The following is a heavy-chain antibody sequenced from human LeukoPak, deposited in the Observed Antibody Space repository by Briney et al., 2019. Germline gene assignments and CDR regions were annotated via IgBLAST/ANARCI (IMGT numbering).Heavy chain of an antibody. Sequence: SVKVSCKASGGTFSSYAISWVRQAPGQGLEWMGGIIPIFGTANYAQKFQGRVTITTDESTSTAYMELSSLRSEDTAVYYCARLIKGGYPRLYNWFDPWGQGTLVTISS. CDR1: GGTFSSYA. V-gene: IGHV1-69*05. D-gene: IGHD1-26*01. J-gene: IGHJ5*02. CDR3: ARLIKGGYPRLYNWFDP. CDR2: IIPIFGTA.